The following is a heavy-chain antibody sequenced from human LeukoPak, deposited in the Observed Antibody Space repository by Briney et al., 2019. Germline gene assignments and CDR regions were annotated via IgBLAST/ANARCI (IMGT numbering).Heavy chain of an antibody. CDR3: ARIADCSSSSCYADY. J-gene: IGHJ4*02. CDR2: ISGSSSYI. Sequence: GGSLRLSCAASGFTFSSYSMKWVRQAPGKGLEWVSSISGSSSYIYYADSVKGRFTISRDNAKNSLNLQMNSLRAEDTAMYYCARIADCSSSSCYADYWGQGTLVTVSS. CDR1: GFTFSSYS. V-gene: IGHV3-21*01. D-gene: IGHD2-2*01.